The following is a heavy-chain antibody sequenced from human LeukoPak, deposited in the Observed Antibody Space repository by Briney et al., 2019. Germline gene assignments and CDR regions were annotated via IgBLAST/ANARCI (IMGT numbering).Heavy chain of an antibody. CDR3: ASLTSSIAARDY. V-gene: IGHV3-21*01. D-gene: IGHD6-6*01. CDR1: GFTFSSYS. J-gene: IGHJ4*02. CDR2: ISSSSSYI. Sequence: GGSQRLSCAASGFTFSSYSMNWVRQAPGKGLEWVSSISSSSSYIYYADSVKGRFTISRDNAKNSLYLQMNSLRAEDTAVYYCASLTSSIAARDYWGQGTLVTVSS.